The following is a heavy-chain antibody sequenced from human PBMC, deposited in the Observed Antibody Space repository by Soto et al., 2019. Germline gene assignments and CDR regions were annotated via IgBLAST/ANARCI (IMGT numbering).Heavy chain of an antibody. CDR1: GFTFSTYS. V-gene: IGHV3-48*02. Sequence: PGGSLRLSCAASGFTFSTYSMNWVRQAPGKGLEWISYITSSSTTIFYADSVKGRFTISRDNAKNSLYLQMNSLRDEDTSVYYCARDNGIAGSFDPWGQGTPVTVSS. CDR3: ARDNGIAGSFDP. CDR2: ITSSSTTI. J-gene: IGHJ5*02.